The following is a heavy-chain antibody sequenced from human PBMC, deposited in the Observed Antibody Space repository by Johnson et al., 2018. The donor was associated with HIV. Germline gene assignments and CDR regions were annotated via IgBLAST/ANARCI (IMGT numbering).Heavy chain of an antibody. Sequence: LVESGGGLVQPGRSLRLSCAASGFTFDEYAMHWVRQAPGKGLEWVSGISWNGGGEDYADSVKGRFTISRDNAQKSLYLQMNSLRAEDTAVYYCARAAYCGGDCYAGARLDAFDIWGQGTMVTVSS. J-gene: IGHJ3*02. CDR1: GFTFDEYA. CDR2: ISWNGGGE. CDR3: ARAAYCGGDCYAGARLDAFDI. D-gene: IGHD2-21*02. V-gene: IGHV3-9*01.